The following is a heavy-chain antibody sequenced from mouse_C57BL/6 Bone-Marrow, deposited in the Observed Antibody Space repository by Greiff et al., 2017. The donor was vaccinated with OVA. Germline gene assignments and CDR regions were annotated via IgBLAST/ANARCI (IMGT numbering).Heavy chain of an antibody. J-gene: IGHJ1*03. V-gene: IGHV1-59*01. CDR1: GYTFTSYW. Sequence: VQLQQPGAELVRPGTSVKLSCKASGYTFTSYWMHWVKQRPGQGLEWIGVIDPSDSYTNYNQKFKGKATLTVDTSSSTAYQQLSRLTSEDSAVYYCARRGENYGSSYWYFDVWGTGTTVTVSS. CDR2: IDPSDSYT. D-gene: IGHD1-1*01. CDR3: ARRGENYGSSYWYFDV.